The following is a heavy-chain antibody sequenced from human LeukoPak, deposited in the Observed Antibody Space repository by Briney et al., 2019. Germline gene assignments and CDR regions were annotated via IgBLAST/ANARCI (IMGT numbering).Heavy chain of an antibody. Sequence: SETLSLTCTVSGGSISSYYWSWIRQPPGKRLEWIGYIFYRGSTKYNPSLKSRVAISEDTSKNQFSLNLSSVTAADTAVYYCARGGYYGSGSDDAFDIWGQGTMVTVSS. CDR2: IFYRGST. D-gene: IGHD3-10*01. CDR1: GGSISSYY. J-gene: IGHJ3*02. V-gene: IGHV4-59*01. CDR3: ARGGYYGSGSDDAFDI.